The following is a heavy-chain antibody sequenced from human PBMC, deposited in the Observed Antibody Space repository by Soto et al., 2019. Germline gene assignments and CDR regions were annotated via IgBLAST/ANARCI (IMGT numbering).Heavy chain of an antibody. CDR2: ISGSGGST. V-gene: IGHV3-23*01. Sequence: GGSLRLSCAASGFTFSSYAMSWVRQAPGKGLEWVSAISGSGGSTYYADSVKGRFTISRDNSKNTLYLQMNSLRAEDTAVYYCAKGATYDYIWGSYRYGPEVFDYWGQGTLVTVSS. D-gene: IGHD3-16*02. J-gene: IGHJ4*02. CDR3: AKGATYDYIWGSYRYGPEVFDY. CDR1: GFTFSSYA.